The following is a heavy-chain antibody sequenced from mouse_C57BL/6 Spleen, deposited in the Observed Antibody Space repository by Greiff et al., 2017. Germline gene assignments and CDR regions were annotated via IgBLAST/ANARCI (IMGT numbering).Heavy chain of an antibody. CDR3: ARGVERAMDY. Sequence: EVKLMESGPGMVKPSQSLSLTCSVTGYSITSGYYWHWIRHFPGNKLEWMGYISYSGSTNYNPSLKSRISITHDTSKNHFLLKLNSVTTEDTATYYCARGVERAMDYWGKGTTVTVSS. V-gene: IGHV3-1*01. CDR2: ISYSGST. J-gene: IGHJ4*01. CDR1: GYSITSGYY.